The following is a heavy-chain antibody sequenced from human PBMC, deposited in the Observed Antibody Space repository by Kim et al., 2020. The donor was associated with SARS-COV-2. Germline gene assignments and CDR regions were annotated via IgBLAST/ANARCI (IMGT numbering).Heavy chain of an antibody. D-gene: IGHD2-2*01. J-gene: IGHJ6*02. V-gene: IGHV4-39*01. CDR2: IYYSGST. CDR1: GGSISSSSYY. CDR3: ARHPTGLSYLWDV. Sequence: SETLSLTCTVSGGSISSSSYYWGWIRQPPGKGLEWIGSIYYSGSTYYNPSLKSRVTISVDTYKNQFSLKLSYVTAADTAVYYCARHPTGLSYLWDVWGQGTTVTVSS.